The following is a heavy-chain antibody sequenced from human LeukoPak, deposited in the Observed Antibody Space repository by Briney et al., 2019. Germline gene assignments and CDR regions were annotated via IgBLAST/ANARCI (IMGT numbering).Heavy chain of an antibody. D-gene: IGHD1-26*01. CDR3: ARAVDSGSYGY. CDR2: ISSSSSYI. CDR1: GFTFSSYS. J-gene: IGHJ4*02. V-gene: IGHV3-21*01. Sequence: GRSLRLSCAASGFTFSSYSMNWVRQAPGKGLEWVSSISSSSSYIYYADSVKGRFTISRDNAKNSLYLQMNSLRAEDTAVYYCARAVDSGSYGYWGQGTLVTVSS.